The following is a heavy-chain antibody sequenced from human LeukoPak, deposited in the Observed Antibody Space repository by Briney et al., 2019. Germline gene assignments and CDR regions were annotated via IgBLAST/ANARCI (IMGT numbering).Heavy chain of an antibody. V-gene: IGHV5-51*01. CDR1: GYSFTSYW. J-gene: IGHJ3*02. D-gene: IGHD6-6*01. Sequence: GESLKISCKGSGYSFTSYWIGWVRQMPGKGLEWMGIIYPGDSDTRYSPSFQGQVTISADKSISTAYLQWSSLKASDTAMYYCARPREVAARLKEYAFDIWGQGTMVTVSS. CDR3: ARPREVAARLKEYAFDI. CDR2: IYPGDSDT.